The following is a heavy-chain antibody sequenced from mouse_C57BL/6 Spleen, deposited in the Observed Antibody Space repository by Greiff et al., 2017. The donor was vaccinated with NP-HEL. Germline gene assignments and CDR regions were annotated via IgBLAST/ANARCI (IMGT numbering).Heavy chain of an antibody. CDR1: GYTFTSYW. V-gene: IGHV1-64*01. CDR3: ARSAIYYDYDDAMDY. Sequence: QVQLQQPGAELVKPGASVKLSCKASGYTFTSYWMHWVKQRPGQGLEWIGMIHPNSGSTNYNEKFKSKATLTVDKSSSTAYMQLSSLTSEDSAVYYCARSAIYYDYDDAMDYWGQGTSVTVSS. J-gene: IGHJ4*01. CDR2: IHPNSGST. D-gene: IGHD2-4*01.